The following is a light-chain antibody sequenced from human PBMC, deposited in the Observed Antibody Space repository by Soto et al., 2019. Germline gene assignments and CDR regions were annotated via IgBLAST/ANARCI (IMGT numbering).Light chain of an antibody. Sequence: ELVLTQSPGTLSLSPGESATLSCRASQSVFSRYVAWYQQKPGQAPRLLISGASSRATGIADRFSGSGSGTDVTLTISRLEAEDFAGYYCQQSGSSPPTFGGGTKVEIK. V-gene: IGKV3-20*01. J-gene: IGKJ4*01. CDR3: QQSGSSPPT. CDR1: QSVFSRY. CDR2: GAS.